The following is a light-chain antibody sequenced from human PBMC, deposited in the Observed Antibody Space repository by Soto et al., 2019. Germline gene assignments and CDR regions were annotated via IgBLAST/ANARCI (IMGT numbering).Light chain of an antibody. V-gene: IGLV1-44*01. Sequence: QSVLTQPPSASGTPGQRITIACSGSGSNIGTHTVNWYQQVPGTAPKLLLYSNNQRPSGVPDRFSGSRSGTSASLAISGLQSEDEADDYCATWDGSLNGPVFGGGTKVTVL. J-gene: IGLJ2*01. CDR1: GSNIGTHT. CDR3: ATWDGSLNGPV. CDR2: SNN.